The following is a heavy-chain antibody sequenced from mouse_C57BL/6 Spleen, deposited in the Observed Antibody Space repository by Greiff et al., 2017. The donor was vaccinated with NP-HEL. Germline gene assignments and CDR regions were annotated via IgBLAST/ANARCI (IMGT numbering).Heavy chain of an antibody. CDR2: ISDGGSYT. D-gene: IGHD2-2*01. Sequence: EVHLVESGGGLVKPGGSLKLSCAASGFTFSSYAMSWVRQTPEKRLEWVATISDGGSYTYYPDNVKGRFTISRDNAKNNLYLQMSHLKSEDTAMYYCARGRWLRYFDYWGQGTTLTVSS. V-gene: IGHV5-4*01. J-gene: IGHJ2*01. CDR1: GFTFSSYA. CDR3: ARGRWLRYFDY.